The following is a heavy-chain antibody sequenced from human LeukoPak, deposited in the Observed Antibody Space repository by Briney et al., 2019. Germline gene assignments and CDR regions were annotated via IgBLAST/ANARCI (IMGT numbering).Heavy chain of an antibody. D-gene: IGHD5-18*01. V-gene: IGHV4-61*02. CDR1: GGSISSGSYY. CDR3: ARDVDTAMDNAFDI. J-gene: IGHJ3*02. Sequence: SETLSLTCTVFGGSISSGSYYWSWIRQPAGKGLEWIARIFTSGSTNYNPSLKSRVTIPVDTSKNQFSLKLSSVTAADTAVYYGARDVDTAMDNAFDIWGQGTMVTVSS. CDR2: IFTSGST.